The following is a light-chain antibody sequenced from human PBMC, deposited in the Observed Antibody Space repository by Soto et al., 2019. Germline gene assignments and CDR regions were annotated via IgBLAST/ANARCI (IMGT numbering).Light chain of an antibody. CDR1: QSVSSN. V-gene: IGKV3-15*01. Sequence: EIVMTQSPATLSVSPGERATLSCRASQSVSSNLAWYQQKPGQAPRLLIYVASTRATGIPARFSGSGSGTEFTLTISSLQSEDFAVYYCQQYNNWPPRWTFGQGTKVEI. CDR2: VAS. CDR3: QQYNNWPPRWT. J-gene: IGKJ1*01.